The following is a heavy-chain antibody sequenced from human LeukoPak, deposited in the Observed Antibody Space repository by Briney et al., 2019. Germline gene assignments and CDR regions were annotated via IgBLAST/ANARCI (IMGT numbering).Heavy chain of an antibody. Sequence: GGSLRLSCAASGFTFSSYGMHWVRQAPGKGLEWVAVISYDGSNKYYADSVKGRFTISRDNSKNTLYLQMNSLRAEDTAVYYCAKDPGDYYGSGISDWGQGTLVTVSS. CDR2: ISYDGSNK. J-gene: IGHJ4*02. CDR3: AKDPGDYYGSGISD. CDR1: GFTFSSYG. D-gene: IGHD3-10*01. V-gene: IGHV3-30*18.